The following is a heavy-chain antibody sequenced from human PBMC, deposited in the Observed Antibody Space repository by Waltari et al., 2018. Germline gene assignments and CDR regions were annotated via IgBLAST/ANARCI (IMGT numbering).Heavy chain of an antibody. V-gene: IGHV4-39*07. D-gene: IGHD3-3*01. CDR3: ARVLIFGVVVLAFDI. CDR1: GGSISSSSYY. Sequence: QLQLQESGPGLVKPSETLSLTCTVSGGSISSSSYYWGWIRQPPGKGLEWIGSIYYSGSTYYNPSLKSRVTISVDTSKNQFSLKLSSVTAADTAVYYCARVLIFGVVVLAFDIWGQGTMVTVSS. J-gene: IGHJ3*02. CDR2: IYYSGST.